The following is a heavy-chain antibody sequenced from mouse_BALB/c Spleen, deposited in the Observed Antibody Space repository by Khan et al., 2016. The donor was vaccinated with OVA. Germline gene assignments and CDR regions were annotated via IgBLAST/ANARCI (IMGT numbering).Heavy chain of an antibody. CDR2: ISSGSSTI. Sequence: EVELVESGGGLVQPGGSRKLSCAASGFTFSSFGMHWVRQAPKTGLEWVAYISSGSSTIYYVDTVKGRFTISRDNPKNTLFLQMTSLRSEDTAMYYCARSGGNFHWYFDVWGAGTSVTVSS. J-gene: IGHJ1*01. D-gene: IGHD2-1*01. CDR3: ARSGGNFHWYFDV. CDR1: GFTFSSFG. V-gene: IGHV5-17*02.